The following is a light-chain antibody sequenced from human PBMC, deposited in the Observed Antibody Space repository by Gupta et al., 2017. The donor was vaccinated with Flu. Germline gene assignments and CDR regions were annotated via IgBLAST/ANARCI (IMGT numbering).Light chain of an antibody. Sequence: SYELTQPPSVSVSPGQTARITCSGDALPNQYAYWYQQKPGQAPVLLIYKDTERPSGIPERFSGSNSGTTVTLTISGVQAEDEADYYCQSADSRSAYYVFGTGIKVTVL. CDR2: KDT. V-gene: IGLV3-25*03. CDR1: ALPNQY. J-gene: IGLJ1*01. CDR3: QSADSRSAYYV.